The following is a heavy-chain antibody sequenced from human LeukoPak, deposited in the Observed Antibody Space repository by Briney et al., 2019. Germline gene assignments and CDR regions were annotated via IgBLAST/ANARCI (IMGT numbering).Heavy chain of an antibody. J-gene: IGHJ4*02. V-gene: IGHV1-46*01. CDR3: ARAHSGSLSLDY. CDR2: INPSGGST. D-gene: IGHD1-26*01. CDR1: GYTFTGYY. Sequence: ASVKVSCKASGYTFTGYYMHWVRQAPGQGLEWMGWINPSGGSTSYAQKFQGRVTMTRDMSTSTVYMELSSLRSEDTAVYYCARAHSGSLSLDYWGQGTLVTVSS.